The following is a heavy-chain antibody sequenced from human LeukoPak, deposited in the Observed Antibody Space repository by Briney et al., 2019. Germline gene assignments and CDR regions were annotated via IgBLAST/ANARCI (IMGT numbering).Heavy chain of an antibody. CDR3: ARRGPNYDILTGPPWVAFDI. CDR1: GGSISSSSYY. J-gene: IGHJ3*02. V-gene: IGHV4-39*01. Sequence: SETLSLTCTVSGGSISSSSYYWGWIRQPPGKGLEWIGSIYYSGSTYYNPSLKSRVTISVDTSKNQFSLKLSSVTAADTAVYYCARRGPNYDILTGPPWVAFDIWGQGTMVTVSS. CDR2: IYYSGST. D-gene: IGHD3-9*01.